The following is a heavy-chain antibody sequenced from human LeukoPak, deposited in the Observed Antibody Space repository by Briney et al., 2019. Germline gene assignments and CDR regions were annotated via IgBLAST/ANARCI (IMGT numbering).Heavy chain of an antibody. D-gene: IGHD6-13*01. CDR1: GFTFSTSA. V-gene: IGHV1-58*01. CDR3: AAVRHIAADGLLTWFDP. J-gene: IGHJ5*02. Sequence: GASVKVSCKASGFTFSTSAVQWVRRARGQRLEWIGWIVVGSGNTNYAQKFQERVTITRDMSTSTAYMEVSGLRSEDTAVYYCAAVRHIAADGLLTWFDPWGQGTPVIVSS. CDR2: IVVGSGNT.